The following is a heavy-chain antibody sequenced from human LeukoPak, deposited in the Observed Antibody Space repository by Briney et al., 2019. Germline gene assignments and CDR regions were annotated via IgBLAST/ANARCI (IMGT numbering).Heavy chain of an antibody. CDR2: ISSSSSYI. J-gene: IGHJ5*02. D-gene: IGHD6-19*01. CDR3: ARDMAPHSGWLYNWFDP. Sequence: GGSLRLSCAASGFTFSSYSMNWVRQAPGKGLEWVSSISSSSSYIYYADSVKGRFTISRDNAKNSLYLQMNSLRAEDTAVYYCARDMAPHSGWLYNWFDPWGQGTLVTVPS. CDR1: GFTFSSYS. V-gene: IGHV3-21*01.